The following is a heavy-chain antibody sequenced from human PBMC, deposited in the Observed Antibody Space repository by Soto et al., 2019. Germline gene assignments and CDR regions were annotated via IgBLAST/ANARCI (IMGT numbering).Heavy chain of an antibody. CDR3: AKNYQFDC. D-gene: IGHD2-2*01. CDR1: GFIFTSYA. CDR2: INVGDAGT. Sequence: EVQLLDSGGGLEQPGGSLRLSCAASGFIFTSYAMSWARQAPGKGLEWVSSINVGDAGTNYADSVKGRFTISRDNSKNTLYLQMNFLRADDTAIYYCAKNYQFDCWGQGTLVTVSS. J-gene: IGHJ4*02. V-gene: IGHV3-23*01.